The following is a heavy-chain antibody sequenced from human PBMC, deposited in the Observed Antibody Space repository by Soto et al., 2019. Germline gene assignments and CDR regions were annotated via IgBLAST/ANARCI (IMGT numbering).Heavy chain of an antibody. J-gene: IGHJ5*02. V-gene: IGHV3-53*01. CDR3: ARDCCTDAHYAS. D-gene: IGHD2-8*02. CDR1: GFXVNDNY. Sequence: GXPRLSCAASGFXVNDNYVIWVRQAPGNGLELVSGIFINGSIYYADSVRGRFTISRDSFKNSLYLQMSSLRVDDKARYFCARDCCTDAHYASWGQGTLGTVS. CDR2: IFINGSI.